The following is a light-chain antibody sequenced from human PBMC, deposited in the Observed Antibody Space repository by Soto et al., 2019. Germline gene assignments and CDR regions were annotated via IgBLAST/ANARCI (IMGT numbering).Light chain of an antibody. V-gene: IGKV3-20*01. Sequence: EIVLTHSPGTLSLSPGERATLSCRASQSIDRSYGAWYRQKPGQAPTLLIYGTSRRATGVSDRFSGSGSGTDCTRYISRLEPEEFAVYFCQLAGTFGPGAKVEVK. CDR1: QSIDRSY. J-gene: IGKJ3*01. CDR3: QLAGT. CDR2: GTS.